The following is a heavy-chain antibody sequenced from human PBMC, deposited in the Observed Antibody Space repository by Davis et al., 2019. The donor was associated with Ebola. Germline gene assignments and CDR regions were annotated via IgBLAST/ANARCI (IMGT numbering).Heavy chain of an antibody. CDR3: AKALLWFGESRDAFDI. CDR1: GFTFSSYA. Sequence: GESLKISCAASGFTFSSYAMSWVRQAPGKGLEWVSAISGSGGSTYYADSVKGRFTISRDNSKNTLYLQMNSLRAEDTAVYYCAKALLWFGESRDAFDIWGQGTMVTVSS. CDR2: ISGSGGST. V-gene: IGHV3-23*01. D-gene: IGHD3-10*01. J-gene: IGHJ3*02.